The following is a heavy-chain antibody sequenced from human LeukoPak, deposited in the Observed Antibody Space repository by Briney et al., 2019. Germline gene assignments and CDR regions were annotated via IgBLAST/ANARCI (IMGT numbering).Heavy chain of an antibody. V-gene: IGHV3-53*01. CDR2: IYSGGST. J-gene: IGHJ5*02. CDR1: GFTFSSYS. D-gene: IGHD2-2*01. Sequence: PGGSLRLSCAASGFTFSSYSMSWVRQAPGKGLEWVSIIYSGGSTFYADSVKGRFTISRDNSKNTLYLQMNSLRAEDTAVYYCARLTVPLRFDPWGQGTLVTVSS. CDR3: ARLTVPLRFDP.